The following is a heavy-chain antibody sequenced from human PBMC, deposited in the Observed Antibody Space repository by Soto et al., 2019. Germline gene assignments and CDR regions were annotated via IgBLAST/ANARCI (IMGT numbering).Heavy chain of an antibody. D-gene: IGHD3-10*02. CDR1: GFSISDHY. V-gene: IGHV3-11*03. CDR3: VRSGDNYNVLDY. Sequence: GGSLRLSCAASGFSISDHYMSWIRQAPGKGLEWVSYSSNSGTFTKYADSVKGRFSISRDNAKNSLYLEINSLRGEDTAIYYCVRSGDNYNVLDYWGQGTPVTVSS. CDR2: SSNSGTFT. J-gene: IGHJ4*02.